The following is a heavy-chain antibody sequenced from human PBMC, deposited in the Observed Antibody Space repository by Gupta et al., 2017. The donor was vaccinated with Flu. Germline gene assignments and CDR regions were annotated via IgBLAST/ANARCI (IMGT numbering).Heavy chain of an antibody. J-gene: IGHJ6*02. V-gene: IGHV1-58*02. CDR1: GFTFTSSA. Sequence: QMQLVQSGPEVKKPGTSVKVSCKASGFTFTSSAMQWVRQARGQRLEWIGWIVVGSGNTNYAQKFQERVTITRDMSTSTAYMELSSLRSEDTAVYYCAAGQVVVVPAATYYYYYGMDVWGQGTTVTVSS. CDR2: IVVGSGNT. D-gene: IGHD2-2*01. CDR3: AAGQVVVVPAATYYYYYGMDV.